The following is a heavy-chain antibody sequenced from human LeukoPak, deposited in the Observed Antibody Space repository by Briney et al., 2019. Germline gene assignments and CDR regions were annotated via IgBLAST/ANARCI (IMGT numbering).Heavy chain of an antibody. Sequence: GESLRLSCAASGFTFSSYSMHWVRQAPGKGLEWVAVISYDGSNKYYADSVKGRFTISRDNTKNTLYLQMNSLRAEDTAVYYCARVVVQNLNYFDYWGQGTLVTVSS. CDR1: GFTFSSYS. V-gene: IGHV3-30-3*01. D-gene: IGHD2-15*01. CDR2: ISYDGSNK. CDR3: ARVVVQNLNYFDY. J-gene: IGHJ4*02.